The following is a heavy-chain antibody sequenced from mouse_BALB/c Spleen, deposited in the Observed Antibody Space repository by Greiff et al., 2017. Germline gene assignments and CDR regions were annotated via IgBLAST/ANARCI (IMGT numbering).Heavy chain of an antibody. J-gene: IGHJ4*01. CDR1: GYSFTGYY. D-gene: IGHD2-10*02. CDR3: ARGGKLVWDYYAMDY. CDR2: INPYNGAT. Sequence: VQLKQSGPELVKPGASVKISCKASGYSFTGYYMHWVKQSHVKSLEWIGRINPYNGATSYNQNFKDKASLTVDKSSSTAYMELHSLTSEDSAVYYCARGGKLVWDYYAMDYWGQGTSVTVSS. V-gene: IGHV1-31*01.